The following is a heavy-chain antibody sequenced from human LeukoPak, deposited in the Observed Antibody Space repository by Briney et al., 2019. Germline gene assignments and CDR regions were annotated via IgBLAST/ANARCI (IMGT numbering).Heavy chain of an antibody. D-gene: IGHD1-26*01. CDR2: IGISDTTT. CDR3: ARDSGVGGTFDY. CDR1: GFTFRTYA. Sequence: AGSLRLSCTASGFTFRTYAMSWVRQAPGKGPQWVSYIGISDTTTYYADSVKGRFTISRDNAKNSLYLQMSSLRVEDTAIYYCARDSGVGGTFDYWGQGSLLTVSS. V-gene: IGHV3-48*04. J-gene: IGHJ4*02.